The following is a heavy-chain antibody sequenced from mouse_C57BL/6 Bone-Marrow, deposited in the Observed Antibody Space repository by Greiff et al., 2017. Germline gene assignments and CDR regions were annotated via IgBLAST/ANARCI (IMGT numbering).Heavy chain of an antibody. J-gene: IGHJ2*01. V-gene: IGHV5-17*01. D-gene: IGHD1-1*01. Sequence: EVMLVESGGGLVKPGGSLKLSCAASGFTFRDYGMHWVRQAPEKGLEWVAYISSGSSTIYYADTVKGRFTISRDNAKNTLFLQMTSLRSEDTAMYYCARSSDYWGQGTTLTVSS. CDR1: GFTFRDYG. CDR2: ISSGSSTI. CDR3: ARSSDY.